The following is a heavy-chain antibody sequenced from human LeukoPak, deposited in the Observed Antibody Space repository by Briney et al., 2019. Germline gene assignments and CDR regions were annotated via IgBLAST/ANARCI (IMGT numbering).Heavy chain of an antibody. D-gene: IGHD6-25*01. CDR1: GFTFNTFW. Sequence: GGSLRLSCAASGFTFNTFWMSWVRQAPGKGLEWVANINQDGSEKYYVDSVKGRFTISRDNAKNSLYLQMNSLRAEDTAVYYCARPEGSSGWHSYYWGQGTLVTVSS. V-gene: IGHV3-7*03. CDR2: INQDGSEK. CDR3: ARPEGSSGWHSYY. J-gene: IGHJ4*02.